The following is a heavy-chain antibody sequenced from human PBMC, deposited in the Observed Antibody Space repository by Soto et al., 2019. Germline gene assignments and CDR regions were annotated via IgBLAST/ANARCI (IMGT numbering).Heavy chain of an antibody. J-gene: IGHJ6*02. D-gene: IGHD5-18*01. CDR1: GYTFTSYY. CDR3: AXDIPDSYGPLDYYGMDV. V-gene: IGHV1-46*01. Sequence: GALVKVSCKASGYTFTSYYMHWVRQAPGQGLEWMGIINPSGGSTSYAQKFQGRVTMTRDTSTSTVYMELSSLRSEDTAVYYCAXDIPDSYGPLDYYGMDVWGQGTTVTVSS. CDR2: INPSGGST.